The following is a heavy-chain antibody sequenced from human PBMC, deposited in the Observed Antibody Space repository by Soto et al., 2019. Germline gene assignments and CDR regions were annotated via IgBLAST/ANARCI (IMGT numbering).Heavy chain of an antibody. CDR1: GYTLTELS. Sequence: ASVKVSCKVSGYTLTELSMHWVRQAPGKGLEWMGGFDPEDGETIYAQKFQGRVTMTEDTSTDTAYMELSSLRSEDTAVYYCATRPISGYPTHFDYWGKGTLVTVSS. J-gene: IGHJ4*02. V-gene: IGHV1-24*01. D-gene: IGHD3-22*01. CDR3: ATRPISGYPTHFDY. CDR2: FDPEDGET.